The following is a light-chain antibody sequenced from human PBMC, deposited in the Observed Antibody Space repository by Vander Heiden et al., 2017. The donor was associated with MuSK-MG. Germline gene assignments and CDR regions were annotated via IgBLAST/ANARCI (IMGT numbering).Light chain of an antibody. CDR3: PVWDNTRG. CDR2: YDT. CDR1: NIDNIG. J-gene: IGLJ2*01. Sequence: SYVLTLPPSVSVAPGTTARITCGGDNIDNIGVHGYQQKPGQALGRVIYYDTERPSDIPERFSGSHSGTTDTRTISGVEAREEADYYCPVWDNTRGFGGWNKLTVL. V-gene: IGLV3-21*04.